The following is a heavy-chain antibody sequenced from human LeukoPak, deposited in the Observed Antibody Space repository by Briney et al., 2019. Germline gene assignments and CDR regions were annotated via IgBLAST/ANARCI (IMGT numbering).Heavy chain of an antibody. D-gene: IGHD2-2*01. V-gene: IGHV3-23*01. CDR3: ARDPTHYCSSTSCPTRDDAFDI. CDR2: ISRSGGST. CDR1: ELHA. J-gene: IGHJ3*02. Sequence: PGGSLRLSCAASELHALTWVRQGPGKGLEWVSAISRSGGSTYYADSVKGRFTISRGNAKNSLYLQMNSLRAEDTAVYYCARDPTHYCSSTSCPTRDDAFDIWGQGTMVTVSS.